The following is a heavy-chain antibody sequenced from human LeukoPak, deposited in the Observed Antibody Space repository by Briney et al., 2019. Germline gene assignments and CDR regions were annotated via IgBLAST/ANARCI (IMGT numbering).Heavy chain of an antibody. J-gene: IGHJ4*02. V-gene: IGHV4-39*01. CDR3: ARSTGDY. Sequence: SETLSLTCTVSGGSISSRFYYWGWIRQPPGKGLEWIGKIYYSGTTQYNPSLKSRVTISVDTSKKQFSLKLNSVTAADTAVYYCARSTGDYRGQGTLVTVSS. CDR1: GGSISSRFYY. CDR2: IYYSGTT.